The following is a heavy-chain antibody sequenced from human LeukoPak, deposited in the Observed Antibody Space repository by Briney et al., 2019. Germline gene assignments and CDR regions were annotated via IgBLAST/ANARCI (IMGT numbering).Heavy chain of an antibody. V-gene: IGHV4-61*01. CDR2: IYYSGGT. CDR1: GGSISSSYYY. D-gene: IGHD1-26*01. Sequence: PSETLSLTCTVSGGSISSSYYYWSWIRQPPGKGLEWIGYIYYSGGTNYNPSLKSRVTISVDTSKNQFSLKLSSVTAADTAVYYCARDQRYSGSPLDAFDIWGQGTMVTVSS. CDR3: ARDQRYSGSPLDAFDI. J-gene: IGHJ3*02.